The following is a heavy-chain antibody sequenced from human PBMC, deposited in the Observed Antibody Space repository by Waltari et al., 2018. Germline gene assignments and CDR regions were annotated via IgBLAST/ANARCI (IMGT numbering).Heavy chain of an antibody. V-gene: IGHV1-2*02. Sequence: QVQLVQSGAEVKKPGASVRVAWEASGFIFTAYVIHWVGQAPGQGLEWVGANNPRHGATNYTQKFQGRVTMTTDTSIKAAYMDLDTLGSGDTAPYYCARDGSPAASLHYNYYYIDVWGTGTPVTISS. D-gene: IGHD2-2*01. J-gene: IGHJ6*03. CDR1: GFIFTAYV. CDR2: NNPRHGAT. CDR3: ARDGSPAASLHYNYYYIDV.